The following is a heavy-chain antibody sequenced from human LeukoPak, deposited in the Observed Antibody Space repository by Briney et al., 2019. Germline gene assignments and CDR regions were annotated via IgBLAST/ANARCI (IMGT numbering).Heavy chain of an antibody. J-gene: IGHJ6*03. CDR3: ARVKDPGGYYYYYYMDV. V-gene: IGHV4-34*01. D-gene: IGHD3-16*01. Sequence: SETLSLTCAVYGGSFSGYYWSWIRQPPGKGLEWIGEINHSGGTKYNPSLKSRVTISVDTSKNQFSLKLSSVTAADTAMYYCARVKDPGGYYYYYYMDVWGKGTTVTISS. CDR2: INHSGGT. CDR1: GGSFSGYY.